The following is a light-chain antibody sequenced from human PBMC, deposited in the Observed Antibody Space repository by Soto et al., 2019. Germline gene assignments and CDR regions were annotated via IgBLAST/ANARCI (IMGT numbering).Light chain of an antibody. CDR1: SGHSSYA. CDR2: LDSDGSH. J-gene: IGLJ2*01. CDR3: QTWGTGIHVV. Sequence: QPVLTQSPSASASLGASVKLTCTLSSGHSSYAIAWHQQQPEKGPRYLMKLDSDGSHTKGDAIPDRFSGSSSGAERYLTISSLQSEDEADYYCQTWGTGIHVVFGGGIKLTVL. V-gene: IGLV4-69*01.